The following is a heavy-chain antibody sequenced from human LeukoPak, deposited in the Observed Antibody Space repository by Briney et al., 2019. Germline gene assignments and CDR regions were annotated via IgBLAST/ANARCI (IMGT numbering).Heavy chain of an antibody. D-gene: IGHD3-10*01. J-gene: IGHJ4*02. CDR3: VRGGYSSFDY. CDR2: IYSGGTT. CDR1: GFTVSGNY. Sequence: GGSLGLSCAVSGFTVSGNYMSWVRQAPGKGLEWVSLIYSGGTTYYADSVKGRFTISRDNSKNTLYLQMNSLRAEDTAVYYCVRGGYSSFDYWGQGTLVTVSS. V-gene: IGHV3-53*01.